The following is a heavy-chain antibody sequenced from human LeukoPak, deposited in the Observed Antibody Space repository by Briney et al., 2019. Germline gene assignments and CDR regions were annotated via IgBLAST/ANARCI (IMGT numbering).Heavy chain of an antibody. V-gene: IGHV1-2*02. D-gene: IGHD4-17*01. CDR1: GYTFTGYY. CDR3: AARWDDYGDYGGAFDI. Sequence: ASVKVSCKASGYTFTGYYMHWVRQAPGQGLEWMGWINPNSGGTNYAQKFQGRVTMTRDTSISTAYMELSRLRSDDTAVYYCAARWDDYGDYGGAFDIWGQGTMVTVSS. CDR2: INPNSGGT. J-gene: IGHJ3*02.